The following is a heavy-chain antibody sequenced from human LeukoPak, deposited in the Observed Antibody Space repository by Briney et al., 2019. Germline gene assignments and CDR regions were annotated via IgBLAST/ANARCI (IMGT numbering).Heavy chain of an antibody. CDR2: ISYDGSNK. V-gene: IGHV3-30*18. D-gene: IGHD1-26*01. CDR3: AKDHESYYEGAHFDY. CDR1: GFTFSSYG. J-gene: IGHJ4*02. Sequence: PGGSLRLSCAASGFTFSSYGMHWVRQAPGKGLEWVAVISYDGSNKYYADSVEGRFTISRDNSKNTLYLQMNSLRAEDTAVYYCAKDHESYYEGAHFDYWGQGTLVTVSS.